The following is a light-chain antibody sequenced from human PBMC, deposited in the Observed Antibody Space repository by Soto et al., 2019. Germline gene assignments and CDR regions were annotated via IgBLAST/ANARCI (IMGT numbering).Light chain of an antibody. CDR3: QQYSSYYMYT. V-gene: IGKV1-5*03. J-gene: IGKJ2*01. Sequence: DIQMTQSPSTLSASVGDRVTITCRASQSISDWLAWYQQKPGQAPKLLIYKASSLESGVPSRFSGSGSGTEFTLTISSLQPDDVATYYCQQYSSYYMYTFGQGTKWIS. CDR1: QSISDW. CDR2: KAS.